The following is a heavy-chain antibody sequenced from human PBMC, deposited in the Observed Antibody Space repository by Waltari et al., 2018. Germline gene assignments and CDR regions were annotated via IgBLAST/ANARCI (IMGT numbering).Heavy chain of an antibody. CDR3: ARFIGQHDAFDI. CDR1: GGSISSHY. V-gene: IGHV4-59*11. D-gene: IGHD1-1*01. CDR2: IHYSGST. J-gene: IGHJ3*02. Sequence: QLQLQESGPGLVKPSETLSLSCNVSGGSISSHYWSWIRQPPGTGLEWIGYIHYSGSTNYNPSLKSRGTISVDTSKNQFSLKLSSVTAADTAVYYCARFIGQHDAFDIWGQGTMVTVSS.